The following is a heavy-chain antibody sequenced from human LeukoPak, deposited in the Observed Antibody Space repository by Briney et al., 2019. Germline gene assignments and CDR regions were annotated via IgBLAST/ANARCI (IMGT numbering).Heavy chain of an antibody. CDR3: ARADGYSSSPDAQYYYYGMDV. CDR1: GGTFSSYA. J-gene: IGHJ6*02. Sequence: ASMKVSCKASGGTFSSYAISWVRQAPGQGLEWMGGIIPIFGTANYAQKFQGRVTITADESTSTAYMELSSLRSEDTAVYYCARADGYSSSPDAQYYYYGMDVWGQGTTVTVSS. CDR2: IIPIFGTA. D-gene: IGHD6-6*01. V-gene: IGHV1-69*01.